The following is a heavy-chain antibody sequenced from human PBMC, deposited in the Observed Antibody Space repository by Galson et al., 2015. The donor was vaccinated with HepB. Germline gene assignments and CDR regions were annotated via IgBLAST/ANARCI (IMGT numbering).Heavy chain of an antibody. V-gene: IGHV3-48*02. CDR2: ISGSGTTT. J-gene: IGHJ1*01. CDR3: TRGYGSGDYAS. CDR1: GLAFSNYG. D-gene: IGHD3-10*01. Sequence: SLRLSCADFGLAFSNYGASWVRQAPGKGLEWVSYISGSGTTTYYADSVKGRFAISRDNVKNSLFLQMNSLRDEDTAVYYCTRGYGSGDYASWGQGTQVTVSS.